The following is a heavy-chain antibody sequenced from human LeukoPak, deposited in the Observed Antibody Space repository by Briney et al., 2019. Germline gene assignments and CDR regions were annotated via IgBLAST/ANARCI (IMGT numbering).Heavy chain of an antibody. V-gene: IGHV4-59*01. CDR1: GGSISSYY. J-gene: IGHJ4*02. CDR3: ARVYYDFWSGYRYYFDY. CDR2: IYYSGST. D-gene: IGHD3-3*01. Sequence: PSETLSLTCTVSGGSISSYYWSWIRQPPGKGLEWIGYIYYSGSTNYNPSLKSRVTISVDTSKNQFSLKLSSVTAADTAVYYCARVYYDFWSGYRYYFDYWGQGTLVTVSS.